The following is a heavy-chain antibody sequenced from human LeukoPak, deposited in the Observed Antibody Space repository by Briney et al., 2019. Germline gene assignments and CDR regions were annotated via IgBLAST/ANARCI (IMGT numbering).Heavy chain of an antibody. V-gene: IGHV5-51*01. D-gene: IGHD1-26*01. CDR1: GYSFAGYW. CDR3: ARRTYVGSTSGFGI. J-gene: IGHJ3*02. Sequence: GESLKISCKDSGYSFAGYWFGWVRQLPGKGLEWIGVIYPGDSDTKYSPSFQGQGHVTTSADKSISTAYLQWSSLRASDTAMYYCARRTYVGSTSGFGIWGQGTMVIVSS. CDR2: IYPGDSDT.